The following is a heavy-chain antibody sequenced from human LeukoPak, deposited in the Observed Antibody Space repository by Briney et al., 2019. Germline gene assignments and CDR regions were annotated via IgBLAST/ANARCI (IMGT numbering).Heavy chain of an antibody. Sequence: SETLSLTCTVSGGSISSYYWSWIRQPPGKGLEWIGYIYYSGSTNYNPSLKSRVTISVDTSKNQFSLKLSSETAADTAVYYCARDPSSSGSYYDYWGQGTLVTVSS. CDR2: IYYSGST. D-gene: IGHD3-10*01. V-gene: IGHV4-59*01. J-gene: IGHJ4*02. CDR3: ARDPSSSGSYYDY. CDR1: GGSISSYY.